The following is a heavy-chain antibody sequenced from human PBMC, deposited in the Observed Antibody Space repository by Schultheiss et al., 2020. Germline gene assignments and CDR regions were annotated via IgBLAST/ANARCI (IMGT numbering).Heavy chain of an antibody. CDR2: IYYSGST. CDR3: ARDTGWDGMDV. CDR1: GGSISSYY. D-gene: IGHD3-16*01. J-gene: IGHJ6*02. V-gene: IGHV4-59*01. Sequence: SETLSLTCTVSGGSISSYYWSWIRQPAGKGLEWIGSIYYSGSTYYNPSLKSRVTISVDTSKNQFSLKLSSVTAADTAVYYCARDTGWDGMDVWGQGTTVNVSS.